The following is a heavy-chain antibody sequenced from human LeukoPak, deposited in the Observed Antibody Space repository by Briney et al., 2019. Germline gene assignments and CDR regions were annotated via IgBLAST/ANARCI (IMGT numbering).Heavy chain of an antibody. J-gene: IGHJ4*02. Sequence: GGSLRLSCAASGFTFSTYGMHWIRQAPDKGLEWVAVISYDGTYKYYADSVKGRFTISRDNSKHTLDVQMNSLRAEDTAVYYCAKAILGVFRGWDSWGQGTLVTVSS. D-gene: IGHD3-3*01. V-gene: IGHV3-30*18. CDR2: ISYDGTYK. CDR1: GFTFSTYG. CDR3: AKAILGVFRGWDS.